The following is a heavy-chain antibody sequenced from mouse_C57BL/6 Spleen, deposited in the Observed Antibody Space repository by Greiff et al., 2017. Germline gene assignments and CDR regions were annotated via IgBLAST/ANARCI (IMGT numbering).Heavy chain of an antibody. D-gene: IGHD2-4*01. V-gene: IGHV1-66*01. CDR1: GYSFTSYY. CDR3: ARGLYYDYDVGVGDY. J-gene: IGHJ2*01. Sequence: VQLQQSGPELVKPGASVKISCKASGYSFTSYYIHWVKQRPGQGLEWIGWIYPGSGNTKYNEKFKGKATLTADTSSSTAYMQLSSLTSEDSAVYYGARGLYYDYDVGVGDYWGQGTTLTVSS. CDR2: IYPGSGNT.